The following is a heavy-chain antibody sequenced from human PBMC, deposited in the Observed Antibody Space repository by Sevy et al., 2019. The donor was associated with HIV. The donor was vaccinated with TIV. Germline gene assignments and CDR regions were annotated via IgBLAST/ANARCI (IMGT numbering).Heavy chain of an antibody. Sequence: GESLKISCKASGYTFTTYWIDWVRQMPGKGPEWMGIIFPDDSNTRYSPSFQGRVTISADKSISTAYLQWSSLEASDTGMYYCATYNWNGYFFDYWGQGILVTVSS. CDR1: GYTFTTYW. CDR3: ATYNWNGYFFDY. D-gene: IGHD1-20*01. J-gene: IGHJ4*02. CDR2: IFPDDSNT. V-gene: IGHV5-51*01.